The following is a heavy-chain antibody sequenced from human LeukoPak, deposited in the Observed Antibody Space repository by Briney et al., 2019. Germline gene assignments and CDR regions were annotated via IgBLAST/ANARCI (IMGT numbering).Heavy chain of an antibody. CDR2: INHSGST. CDR3: ARGGRLRYDRGPFQN. Sequence: SETLSLTCAVYGGSFSGYYWSWIRQPPGKGLEWIGEINHSGSTNYNPSLKSRVTISVDTSKNQFSLKLSSVTAADTAVYYCARGGRLRYDRGPFQNWGQGTLVTVSS. V-gene: IGHV4-34*01. D-gene: IGHD2-21*01. CDR1: GGSFSGYY. J-gene: IGHJ1*01.